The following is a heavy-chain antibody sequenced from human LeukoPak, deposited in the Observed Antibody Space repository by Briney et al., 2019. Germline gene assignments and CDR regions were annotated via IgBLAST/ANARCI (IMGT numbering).Heavy chain of an antibody. CDR1: GFTFSSYA. Sequence: PGGSLRLSCAASGFTFSSYAMSWVRQAPGKGLEWVAVISYDGSNKNYADSVRGRFTISRDNSKNTLYLQMNSLRAEDTAVYYCAKERFPNMYYFDYWGQGTLVTVSS. D-gene: IGHD3-3*01. CDR3: AKERFPNMYYFDY. V-gene: IGHV3-30*18. J-gene: IGHJ4*02. CDR2: ISYDGSNK.